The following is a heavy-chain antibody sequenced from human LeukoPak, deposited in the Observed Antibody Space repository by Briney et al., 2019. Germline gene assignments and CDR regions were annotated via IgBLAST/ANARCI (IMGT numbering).Heavy chain of an antibody. CDR1: GYTLTGNY. J-gene: IGHJ3*02. V-gene: IGHV1-2*06. Sequence: ASVKLSCNAPGYTLTGNYFRCLRHTTGQGLEWIPQINPNNDARKYAQKCQGRVTMTRDTSISTAYIELRGLSSDDTAVYYCARHRYYVSSGSAPGERALEIWGQGTMVTVSS. CDR2: INPNNDAR. D-gene: IGHD3-22*01. CDR3: ARHRYYVSSGSAPGERALEI.